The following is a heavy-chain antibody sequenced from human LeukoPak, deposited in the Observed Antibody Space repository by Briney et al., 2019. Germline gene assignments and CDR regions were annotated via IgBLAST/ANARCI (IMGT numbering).Heavy chain of an antibody. CDR3: ARVKVSGWFRGGVDWFDP. V-gene: IGHV4-4*07. J-gene: IGHJ5*02. D-gene: IGHD6-19*01. CDR1: GGSISSYY. Sequence: SETLSLTCTVSGGSISSYYWSWIRQPAGKGLEWIGRIYTSGSTNYNPSLKSRVTMSVDTSKTQFSLKLSSVTAADTAVYYCARVKVSGWFRGGVDWFDPWGQGTLVTVSS. CDR2: IYTSGST.